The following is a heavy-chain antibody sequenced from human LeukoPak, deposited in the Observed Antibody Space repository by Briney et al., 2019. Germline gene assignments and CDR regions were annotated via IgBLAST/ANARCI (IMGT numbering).Heavy chain of an antibody. V-gene: IGHV1-8*03. D-gene: IGHD3-10*01. CDR1: GYTFTSYD. CDR2: MNPNSGNT. CDR3: ARLYGSGSYYYYYMDV. Sequence: GASVKVSCKASGYTFTSYDINWVRQATGQGLEWMGCMNPNSGNTGYAQKFQGRVTITRNTSISTAYMELSSLRSEDTAVYYCARLYGSGSYYYYYMDVWGKGTTVTVSS. J-gene: IGHJ6*03.